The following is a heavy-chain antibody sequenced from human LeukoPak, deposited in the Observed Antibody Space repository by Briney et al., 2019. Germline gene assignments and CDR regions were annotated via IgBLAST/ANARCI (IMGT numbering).Heavy chain of an antibody. V-gene: IGHV3-23*01. CDR2: ISGSGSNT. CDR3: AKERGISYTYEFDY. D-gene: IGHD3-16*01. CDR1: GFTFSSHA. J-gene: IGHJ4*02. Sequence: GGSLRLSCAASGFTFSSHAMTWVRQAPGKGLDWVSLISGSGSNTYYTDSVQGRFTISRDNSRNTLYLQMSSLRAEDTAIYYCAKERGISYTYEFDYWGQGALVTVSS.